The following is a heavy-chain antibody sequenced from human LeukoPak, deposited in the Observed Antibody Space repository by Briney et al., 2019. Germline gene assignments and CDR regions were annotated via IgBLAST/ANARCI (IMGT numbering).Heavy chain of an antibody. J-gene: IGHJ4*02. CDR2: INSNTGGT. CDR1: GYTFTGSF. CDR3: ARADPVDY. Sequence: ASVKVSCKASGYTFTGSFMHWVRQAPGQGLEWVGWINSNTGGTKFAQKFQDRVTMTRDTSISTVYMELSSLRSDDTAVYYCARADPVDYWGQGTHITVSS. V-gene: IGHV1-2*02.